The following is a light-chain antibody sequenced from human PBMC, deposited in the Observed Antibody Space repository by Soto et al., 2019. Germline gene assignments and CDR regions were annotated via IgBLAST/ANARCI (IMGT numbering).Light chain of an antibody. CDR3: QQYGSSGT. CDR1: QSVSSN. Sequence: EIVMTQSPATLSVSPGERATLSCRASQSVSSNLAWYQQKPGQAPRLLISDASDRATGIPDRFSGSGSGTDFTLTISSLQSEDFAVYYCQQYGSSGTFGQGTKVDIK. J-gene: IGKJ1*01. V-gene: IGKV3D-15*01. CDR2: DAS.